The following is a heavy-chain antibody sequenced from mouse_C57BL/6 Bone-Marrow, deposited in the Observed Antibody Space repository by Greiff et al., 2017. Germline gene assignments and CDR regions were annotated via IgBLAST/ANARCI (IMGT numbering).Heavy chain of an antibody. CDR1: GYTFTSYW. Sequence: QVQLQQPGAELVKPGASVKLSCKASGYTFTSYWMHWVKQRPGQGLEWIGMIQPNSGSTNYNEKFKSKATLTVDKSSSTAYMQLSSLTSEDSAVYYCARRSSGYWFAYWGQGTLVTVSA. V-gene: IGHV1-64*01. CDR3: ARRSSGYWFAY. D-gene: IGHD3-2*02. CDR2: IQPNSGST. J-gene: IGHJ3*01.